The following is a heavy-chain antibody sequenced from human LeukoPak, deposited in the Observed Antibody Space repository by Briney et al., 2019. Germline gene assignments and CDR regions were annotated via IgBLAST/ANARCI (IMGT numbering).Heavy chain of an antibody. V-gene: IGHV1-2*04. Sequence: AASVKVSCKASGYIFTDYYIHWVRQAPGQGLEWLGWINPKSGDTKYAEGFQGWVTVTRDTSIGTAYMELTRLKSDDTAVYYCAKVRKNWSPDSFDMWGQGTMVTVSS. CDR2: INPKSGDT. J-gene: IGHJ3*02. CDR3: AKVRKNWSPDSFDM. CDR1: GYIFTDYY. D-gene: IGHD1-1*01.